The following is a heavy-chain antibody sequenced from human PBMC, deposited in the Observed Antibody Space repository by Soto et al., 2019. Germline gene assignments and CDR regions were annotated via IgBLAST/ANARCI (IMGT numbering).Heavy chain of an antibody. Sequence: GGSLRLSCSASGFTFSRYPMHWVRQAPGKGLEYVSRISSNGGSTNYADSVKGRFTISRDNSKNTLYLQMSSLRDEDTAIYYCVKSSSLYYFDYWGQGSLVTVSS. CDR1: GFTFSRYP. V-gene: IGHV3-64D*06. CDR2: ISSNGGST. CDR3: VKSSSLYYFDY. J-gene: IGHJ4*02. D-gene: IGHD3-16*02.